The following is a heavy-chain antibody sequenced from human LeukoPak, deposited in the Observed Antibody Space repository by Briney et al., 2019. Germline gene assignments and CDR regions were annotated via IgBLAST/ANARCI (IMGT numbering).Heavy chain of an antibody. D-gene: IGHD4-17*01. V-gene: IGHV4-39*07. CDR3: ARRGLTVTPDDY. J-gene: IGHJ4*02. Sequence: SETLSLTCTVSGDSISSSDNYWGWIRQPPGKTLEWIGSLSYSGTSNYNPSLKSRAAISSDMSKNQLSLRLSSVTAADTAVYYCARRGLTVTPDDYWGQGTLVTVSS. CDR2: LSYSGTS. CDR1: GDSISSSDNY.